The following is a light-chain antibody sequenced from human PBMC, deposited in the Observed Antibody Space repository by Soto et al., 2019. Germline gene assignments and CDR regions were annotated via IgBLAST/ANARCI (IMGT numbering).Light chain of an antibody. CDR3: SSYTNINKRACV. CDR2: EVT. CDR1: SGDIGSYNR. Sequence: QYLLTQPASGSGSPGQSITISCTGTSGDIGSYNRVSWYQQHPGKAPKLIIYEVTDRPSGVSNRFSGSKSGNTASLTISGLQAEDEAEYYCSSYTNINKRACVFGTGTKVTV. V-gene: IGLV2-14*01. J-gene: IGLJ1*01.